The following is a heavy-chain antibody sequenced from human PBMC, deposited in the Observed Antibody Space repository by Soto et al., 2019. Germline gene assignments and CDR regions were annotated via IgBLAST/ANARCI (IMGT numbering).Heavy chain of an antibody. J-gene: IGHJ6*02. CDR3: ARQSGMDV. CDR2: IFPGDSDT. CDR1: GYNFAGYW. Sequence: PGESLKISCKTSGYNFAGYWISWVRQMPGKGLEWLGIIFPGDSDTKYSPSFQGQVIISADKSIRTAYLQWSSLKASDTAIYYCARQSGMDVWGQGTTVTVSS. D-gene: IGHD5-12*01. V-gene: IGHV5-51*01.